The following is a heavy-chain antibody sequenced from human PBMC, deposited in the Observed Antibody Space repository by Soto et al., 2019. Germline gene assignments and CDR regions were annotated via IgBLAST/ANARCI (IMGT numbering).Heavy chain of an antibody. CDR3: ARTYYDILTGYGSWPDAFDI. CDR2: IYYSGST. D-gene: IGHD3-9*01. J-gene: IGHJ3*02. V-gene: IGHV4-61*08. Sequence: PSETLSLTCAVSGGSISSGGYSWSWIRQPPGKGLEWIGYIYYSGSTNYNPSLKSRVTISVDTSKNQFSLKLSSVTAADTAVYYCARTYYDILTGYGSWPDAFDIWGQGTMVTVSS. CDR1: GGSISSGGYS.